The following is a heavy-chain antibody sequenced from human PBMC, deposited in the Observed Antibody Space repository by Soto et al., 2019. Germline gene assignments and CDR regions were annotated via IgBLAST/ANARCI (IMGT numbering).Heavy chain of an antibody. CDR3: AVRIVGAKVDY. CDR2: IYHSGST. J-gene: IGHJ4*02. CDR1: GGSISSSNW. Sequence: SETLSLTCAVSGGSISSSNWWSWVRQPPGKGLEWIGEIYHSGSTNYNPSLKSRVTTSVDKSKNQFSLKLSSVTAADTAVYYCAVRIVGAKVDYWGQGTLVTVSS. V-gene: IGHV4-4*02. D-gene: IGHD1-26*01.